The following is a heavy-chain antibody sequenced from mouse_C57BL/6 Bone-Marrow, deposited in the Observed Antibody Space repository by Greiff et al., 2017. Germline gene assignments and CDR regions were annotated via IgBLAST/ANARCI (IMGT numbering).Heavy chain of an antibody. V-gene: IGHV1-26*01. CDR2: INPNNGGT. CDR3: ARRIYYFDY. J-gene: IGHJ2*01. Sequence: EVQLQQPGPELVKPGASVKISCKASGYTFTDYYMNWVKQSHGQSLEWIGDINPNNGGTSYNQKFKGKATLTVDKSSSTAYMELRSLTSEDSAVYYCARRIYYFDYWGQGTTLTVSS. CDR1: GYTFTDYY.